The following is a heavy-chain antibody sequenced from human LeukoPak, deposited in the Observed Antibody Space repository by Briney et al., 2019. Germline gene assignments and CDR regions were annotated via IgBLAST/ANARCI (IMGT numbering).Heavy chain of an antibody. CDR3: ARTPYDFWCGYWRTQFDY. V-gene: IGHV4-39*01. CDR2: IYYSGST. Sequence: PSETLSLTCTVSGGSISSSSYYWGWIRQPPGKGLEWIGSIYYSGSTYYNPSLKSRVTISVDTSKNQFSLKLSSVTAADTAVYYCARTPYDFWCGYWRTQFDYWGQGTLVTVSS. D-gene: IGHD3-3*01. CDR1: GGSISSSSYY. J-gene: IGHJ4*02.